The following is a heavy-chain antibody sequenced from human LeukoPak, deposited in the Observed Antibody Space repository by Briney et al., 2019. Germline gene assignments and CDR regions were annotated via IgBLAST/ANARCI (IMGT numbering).Heavy chain of an antibody. V-gene: IGHV3-23*01. Sequence: GGSLSLSCAASGFTFSSFLMSWVRQAPGKGLDWVSGISGSGGRTFYADSVKGRLTISREKSKNTLYLQMNSLRAEDTALYYCAKVERYYYGSGRTRAFDYWGQGTLVTVCS. CDR1: GFTFSSFL. CDR3: AKVERYYYGSGRTRAFDY. CDR2: ISGSGGRT. J-gene: IGHJ4*02. D-gene: IGHD3-10*01.